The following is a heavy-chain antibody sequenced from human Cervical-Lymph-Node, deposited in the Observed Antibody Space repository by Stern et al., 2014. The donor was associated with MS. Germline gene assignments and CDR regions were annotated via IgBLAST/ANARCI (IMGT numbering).Heavy chain of an antibody. D-gene: IGHD3-22*01. CDR3: ASHHYYDSSAGLDY. J-gene: IGHJ4*02. CDR1: GVTVNSDY. Sequence: EVQLLESGGGLVQPGGSLRLSCAVSGVTVNSDYMSWVRQAPGKGLEWVALLYGGTTTTYADSVVGRFTISRDNAKNTVYLQMNSLRADDTAVYYCASHHYYDSSAGLDYWGQGTLVTVSS. CDR2: LYGGTTT. V-gene: IGHV3-66*04.